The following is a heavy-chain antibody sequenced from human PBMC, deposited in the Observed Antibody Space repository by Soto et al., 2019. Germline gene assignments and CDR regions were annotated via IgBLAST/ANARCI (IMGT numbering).Heavy chain of an antibody. CDR1: GGSISSSNW. CDR3: ARGFSSSWANNCFDP. CDR2: IYHSGST. Sequence: QVQLQESGPGLVKPSGTLSLTCAVSGGSISSSNWWSWVRQPPGKGLEWIGEIYHSGSTNYNPSLKSRVTISVDKSKNQFSLKLSSLTAADPAVYYCARGFSSSWANNCFDPWGQGTLVTVSS. J-gene: IGHJ5*02. V-gene: IGHV4-4*02. D-gene: IGHD6-13*01.